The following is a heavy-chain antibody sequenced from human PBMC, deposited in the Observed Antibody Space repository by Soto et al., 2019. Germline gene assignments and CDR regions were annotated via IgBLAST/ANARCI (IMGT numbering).Heavy chain of an antibody. J-gene: IGHJ4*02. V-gene: IGHV2-5*02. CDR3: AHKGPEDWPLDY. CDR1: GFSLSTSGVG. CDR2: IYWDDSK. D-gene: IGHD3-9*01. Sequence: QITLKESGPTLVRPTQTLTLTCAFSGFSLSTSGVGVGWIRQPPGKALEWLAVIYWDDSKHYSPSLRSRLTITKDTSKHRVVLTMTYMDPMDTGTYYCAHKGPEDWPLDYWGQGTLVTVSS.